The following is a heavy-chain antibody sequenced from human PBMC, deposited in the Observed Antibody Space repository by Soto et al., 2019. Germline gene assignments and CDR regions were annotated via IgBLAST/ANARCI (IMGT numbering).Heavy chain of an antibody. CDR3: ARRYGGNFDY. Sequence: PSETLSLTCTVSGGSISSSSYYWGWIRQPPGKGLEWIGSIFYSGSTYYNPSLKSRVTISVDTSKNQFSLKVSSVTAADTAVYYCARRYGGNFDYWGQGTLVT. D-gene: IGHD1-26*01. CDR2: IFYSGST. V-gene: IGHV4-39*07. CDR1: GGSISSSSYY. J-gene: IGHJ4*02.